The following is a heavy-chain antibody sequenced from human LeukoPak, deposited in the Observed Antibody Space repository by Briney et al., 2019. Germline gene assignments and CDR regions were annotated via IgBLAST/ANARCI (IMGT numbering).Heavy chain of an antibody. CDR2: IYTSGST. CDR3: ARDIWDYYGSGSYYNDWFDP. V-gene: IGHV4-61*02. J-gene: IGHJ5*02. D-gene: IGHD3-10*01. CDR1: GGSISSGSYY. Sequence: PSETLSLTCTVSGGSISSGSYYWSWIRQPAGKGLEWIGRIYTSGSTNYNPSLKSRVTISVDTSKNQFSLKLSSVTAADTAVYYCARDIWDYYGSGSYYNDWFDPWGQGTLVTVSS.